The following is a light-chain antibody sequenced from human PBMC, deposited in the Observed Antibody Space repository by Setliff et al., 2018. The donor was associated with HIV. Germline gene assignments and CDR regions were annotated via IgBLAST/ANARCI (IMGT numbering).Light chain of an antibody. J-gene: IGLJ1*01. V-gene: IGLV2-18*02. CDR3: CSYARGSTYV. Sequence: QSVLTQPPSVSGSPGQSVTISCTGTSSDVGSSNRVSWYQQPPGTAPRLMIYEVTKRPSGVSNRFSGSKSGNTAALTISGLRAEDEGDYYCCSYARGSTYVFGTGTKVTVL. CDR2: EVT. CDR1: SSDVGSSNR.